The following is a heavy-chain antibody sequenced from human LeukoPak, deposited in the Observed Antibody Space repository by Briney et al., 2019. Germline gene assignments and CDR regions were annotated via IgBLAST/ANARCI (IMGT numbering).Heavy chain of an antibody. CDR2: INIDGSSI. CDR1: GFTFTSYW. V-gene: IGHV3-74*03. D-gene: IGHD3-10*01. Sequence: GGSLRLSCAASGFTFTSYWMHSVRQVPGKGLVWVSRINIDGSSIKYADSVKGRFTISRDNAKNTLFLQMSSLRAEDTAVYYCARGQLWFAEPPFLWYMDVWGKGTTVTVSS. J-gene: IGHJ6*03. CDR3: ARGQLWFAEPPFLWYMDV.